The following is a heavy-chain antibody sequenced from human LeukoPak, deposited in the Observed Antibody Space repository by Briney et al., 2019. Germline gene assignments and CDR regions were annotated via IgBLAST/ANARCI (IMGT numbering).Heavy chain of an antibody. D-gene: IGHD5-12*01. CDR3: AREHHGWLHRGYFDY. CDR1: GYTFTGYY. J-gene: IGHJ4*02. V-gene: IGHV1-2*02. CDR2: INPNSGGT. Sequence: ASVKVSCKASGYTFTGYYMHWVRQAPGQGLEWMGWINPNSGGTNYAQKFQGRVTMTRDTSTSTVYMELSSLRSEDTAVYYCAREHHGWLHRGYFDYWGQGTLVTVSS.